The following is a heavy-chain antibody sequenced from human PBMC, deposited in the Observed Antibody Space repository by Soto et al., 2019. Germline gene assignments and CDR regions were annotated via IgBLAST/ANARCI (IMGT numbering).Heavy chain of an antibody. J-gene: IGHJ4*02. CDR1: GFTFSISW. CDR3: AKDLSTGVAGPFDY. V-gene: IGHV3-23*01. CDR2: ISGSGGST. D-gene: IGHD6-19*01. Sequence: GGSVRLSCAASGFTFSISWMHWVRQAPGKGLEWVSAISGSGGSTYYADSVKGRFTISRDNSKNTLYLQMNSLRAEDTAVYYCAKDLSTGVAGPFDYWGQGTLVTVSS.